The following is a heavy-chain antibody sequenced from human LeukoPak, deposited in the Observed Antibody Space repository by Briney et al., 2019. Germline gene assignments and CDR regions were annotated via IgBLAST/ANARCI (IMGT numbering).Heavy chain of an antibody. CDR1: GGPIISYY. V-gene: IGHV4-4*07. CDR2: IYGSGIT. Sequence: PSETLSLTCTVSGGPIISYYWSWIRQSAGKGLEWIGRIYGSGITDYSPSLKSRISMSLDMSKKQFSLKLTSVTAADTAVYYCARLKYYDSTGYYPSYYMDAWGKGTMVTV. D-gene: IGHD3-22*01. CDR3: ARLKYYDSTGYYPSYYMDA. J-gene: IGHJ6*03.